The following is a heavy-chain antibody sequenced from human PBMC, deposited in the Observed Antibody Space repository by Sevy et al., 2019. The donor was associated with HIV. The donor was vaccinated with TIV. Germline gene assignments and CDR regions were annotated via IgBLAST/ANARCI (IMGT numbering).Heavy chain of an antibody. CDR3: ARDRDYDFWSGSGGGYYGMDV. CDR1: GFTFSSYG. CDR2: IWYDGSNK. D-gene: IGHD3-3*01. V-gene: IGHV3-33*01. J-gene: IGHJ6*02. Sequence: GGSLRLSCAASGFTFSSYGMHWVRQAPGKGLEWVAVIWYDGSNKYYADSVKGRFTISRDNSKNTLYLQMNSLRAEDTAVYYCARDRDYDFWSGSGGGYYGMDVWGQGTTVTVSS.